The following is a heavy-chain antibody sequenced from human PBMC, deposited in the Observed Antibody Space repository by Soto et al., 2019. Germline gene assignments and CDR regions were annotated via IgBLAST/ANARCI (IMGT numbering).Heavy chain of an antibody. J-gene: IGHJ5*02. CDR1: GYAFGDYA. CDR2: MNPNSANT. Sequence: QVQLVQSGAEVQRPGASVKVSCRASGYAFGDYAISWVRQAPGQGLEWMGWMNPNSANTGYAQKFQGRVSMTRDMSISTAYMELSRLRPEDTAIYYCARMATYGTLNWFDPWGQGALVTVSS. D-gene: IGHD1-1*01. CDR3: ARMATYGTLNWFDP. V-gene: IGHV1-8*01.